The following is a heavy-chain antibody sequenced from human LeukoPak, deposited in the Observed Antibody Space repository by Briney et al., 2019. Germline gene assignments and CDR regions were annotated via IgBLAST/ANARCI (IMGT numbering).Heavy chain of an antibody. CDR1: GGTFSSYA. D-gene: IGHD5-12*01. CDR2: IIPIFGTT. CDR3: ARAPYGGDSGYDRQDY. J-gene: IGHJ4*02. V-gene: IGHV1-69*05. Sequence: SVKVSCKASGGTFSSYAISWVRQAPGQGLEWMGGIIPIFGTTNSAHKFQRRVTITTDESASTAYKELSSLRSEDTAVYYCARAPYGGDSGYDRQDYWGQGTLVTVSS.